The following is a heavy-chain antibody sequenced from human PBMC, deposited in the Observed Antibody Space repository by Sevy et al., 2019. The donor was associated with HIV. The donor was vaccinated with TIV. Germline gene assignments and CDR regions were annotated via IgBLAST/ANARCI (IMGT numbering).Heavy chain of an antibody. CDR1: GYTLTELS. CDR2: FDPEDGET. V-gene: IGHV1-24*01. CDR3: ATMVTDLYYFDY. Sequence: ASVKVSCKVSGYTLTELSMHWVRQAPGKGPEWMGGFDPEDGETIYAQKFQGRVTMTEDTSTDTAYMELSSLRSEDTAVYYCATMVTDLYYFDYWGQGTLVTVSS. D-gene: IGHD2-8*01. J-gene: IGHJ4*02.